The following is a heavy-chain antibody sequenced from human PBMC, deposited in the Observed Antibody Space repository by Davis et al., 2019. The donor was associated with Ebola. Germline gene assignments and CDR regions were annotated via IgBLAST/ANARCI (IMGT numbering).Heavy chain of an antibody. CDR2: IRSKANSYAT. Sequence: GGSLRLSCAASGFTFSSYAMSWVRQASGKGLEWVGRIRSKANSYATAYAASVKGRFTISRDDSKNTAYLQMNSLKTEDTAVYYCTRDVEYGSGSLWYFDYWGQGTLVTVSS. CDR1: GFTFSSYA. D-gene: IGHD3-10*01. CDR3: TRDVEYGSGSLWYFDY. V-gene: IGHV3-73*01. J-gene: IGHJ4*02.